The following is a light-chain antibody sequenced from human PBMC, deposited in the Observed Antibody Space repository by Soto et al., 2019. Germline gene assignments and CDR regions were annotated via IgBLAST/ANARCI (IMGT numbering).Light chain of an antibody. CDR1: QSLLHSNGYNY. Sequence: DIVMTQSPLSLPVTPGEPASISCRSSQSLLHSNGYNYLDWYLQKPGQSPQLLIYLGSNRASGVPDRFSGSGSGTEFTLTISSLQSEDFAVYYCQQYNNWPALTFGGGTKVDIK. CDR3: QQYNNWPALT. CDR2: LGS. J-gene: IGKJ4*01. V-gene: IGKV2-28*01.